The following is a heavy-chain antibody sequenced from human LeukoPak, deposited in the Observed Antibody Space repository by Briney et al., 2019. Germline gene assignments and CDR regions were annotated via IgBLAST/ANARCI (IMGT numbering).Heavy chain of an antibody. V-gene: IGHV1-2*02. CDR1: GYTFTDYY. Sequence: ASVKVSCKASGYTFTDYYMHWVRQAPGQGLEWMGWINPNSGGTNYAQKFQGRVTMTRDTSISTAYMELSRLRSDDTAVYYRATVHHRYYDFWSGYYTTNYWGQGTLVTVSS. CDR2: INPNSGGT. D-gene: IGHD3-3*01. J-gene: IGHJ4*02. CDR3: ATVHHRYYDFWSGYYTTNY.